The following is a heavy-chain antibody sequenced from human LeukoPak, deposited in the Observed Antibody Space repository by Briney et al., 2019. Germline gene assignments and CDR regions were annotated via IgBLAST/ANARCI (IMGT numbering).Heavy chain of an antibody. V-gene: IGHV4-34*01. Sequence: SETLSLTCAVYGGSFSGYYWSWIRQPPGKGLEWIGEIDHSGSTNYNPSLKSRVTISVDTSKNQFSLKLSSVTAADTAVYYCAGGLSGSYWEGWDYWGQGTLVTVSS. CDR2: IDHSGST. CDR1: GGSFSGYY. CDR3: AGGLSGSYWEGWDY. D-gene: IGHD1-26*01. J-gene: IGHJ4*02.